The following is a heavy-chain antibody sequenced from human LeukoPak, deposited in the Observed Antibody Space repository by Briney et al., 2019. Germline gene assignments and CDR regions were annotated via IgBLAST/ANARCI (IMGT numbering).Heavy chain of an antibody. D-gene: IGHD1-26*01. J-gene: IGHJ4*02. Sequence: PGGSLRLSFAASGFTFSSYAMHWVRQAPGKGLEWVAVISYDGSNKYYADSVKGRFTISRDNSKNTLYLQMNSLRAEDTAVYYCARVPSGSAGDYWGQGTLVTVSS. CDR3: ARVPSGSAGDY. CDR2: ISYDGSNK. V-gene: IGHV3-30-3*01. CDR1: GFTFSSYA.